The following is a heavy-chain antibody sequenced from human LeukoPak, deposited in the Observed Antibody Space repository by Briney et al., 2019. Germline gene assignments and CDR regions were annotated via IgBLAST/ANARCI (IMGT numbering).Heavy chain of an antibody. CDR2: INPNSGGT. V-gene: IGHV1-2*02. CDR3: ARGETDFGSSGYYFN. Sequence: ASVKVSCKASGYTFTGYYMHWVRQAPGQGLEWMGWINPNSGGTNYAQKFQGRVTMTRDTSISTAYMELSRLRSDDTAVYYCARGETDFGSSGYYFNWGQGTLVTVSS. CDR1: GYTFTGYY. J-gene: IGHJ4*02. D-gene: IGHD3-22*01.